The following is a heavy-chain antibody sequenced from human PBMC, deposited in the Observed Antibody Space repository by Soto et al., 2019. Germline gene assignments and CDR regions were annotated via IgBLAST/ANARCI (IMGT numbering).Heavy chain of an antibody. CDR3: ARGQVVNSSWEKDYYYYGMDV. V-gene: IGHV1-2*04. CDR1: GYTFTGYY. D-gene: IGHD6-13*01. Sequence: ASVKVSCKASGYTFTGYYMHWVRQAPGQGLEWMGWINPNSGGTNYAQKFQGWVTMTRDTSISTAYMELSRLRSDDTAVYYCARGQVVNSSWEKDYYYYGMDVWGQGTTVTVSS. CDR2: INPNSGGT. J-gene: IGHJ6*02.